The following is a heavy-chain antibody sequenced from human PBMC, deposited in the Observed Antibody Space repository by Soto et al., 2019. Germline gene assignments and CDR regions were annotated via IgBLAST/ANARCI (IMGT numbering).Heavy chain of an antibody. J-gene: IGHJ4*02. CDR2: ISRDGTNT. CDR3: VKGTYYYDVSSYYPLGS. CDR1: GFTFDDYN. D-gene: IGHD3-22*01. V-gene: IGHV3-43*01. Sequence: VQLVQSGGVVVQPGGSLRLSCAASGFTFDDYNMHWVRQAPGKGLEWVSLISRDGTNTNYAESVKGRFTISRDNSKNYLYLQMNSLSTEDTALYYCVKGTYYYDVSSYYPLGSWGQGTLVTVSS.